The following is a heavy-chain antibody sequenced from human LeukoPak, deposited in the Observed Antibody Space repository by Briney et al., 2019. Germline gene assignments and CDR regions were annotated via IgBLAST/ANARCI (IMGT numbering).Heavy chain of an antibody. J-gene: IGHJ6*03. CDR2: TYYRSKWFN. V-gene: IGHV6-1*01. CDR3: ARHLTGAYYEGGNYYHYYYMDV. D-gene: IGHD3-3*01. Sequence: SQTLSLTCAISGDSVSSNSAAWNWIRQSPSRGLEWLGTTYYRSKWFNDYAVSVKSRMTINPDTSKNQFSLQLNSVTPEDTAVYYCARHLTGAYYEGGNYYHYYYMDVWGKGTTVTVSS. CDR1: GDSVSSNSAA.